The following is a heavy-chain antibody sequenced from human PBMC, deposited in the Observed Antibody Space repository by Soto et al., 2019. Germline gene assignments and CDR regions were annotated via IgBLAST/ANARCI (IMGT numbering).Heavy chain of an antibody. CDR2: IYHTGSS. Sequence: SETLSLTCSVSGGSISNVRYYWTWIRQPPGKGLEWIGNIYHTGSSYSHPSLKSRVTLSVDTSRNQFSLKLSSVTAADTAVYYFARQIRKVRPEPSHYLHTWGQG. CDR3: ARQIRKVRPEPSHYLHT. CDR1: GGSISNVRYY. V-gene: IGHV4-39*01. J-gene: IGHJ4*02.